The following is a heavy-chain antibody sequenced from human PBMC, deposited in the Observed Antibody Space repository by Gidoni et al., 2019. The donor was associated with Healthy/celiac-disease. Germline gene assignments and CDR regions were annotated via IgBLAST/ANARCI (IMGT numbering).Heavy chain of an antibody. CDR3: ARDGDYYYDSSGYFDY. CDR2: ISSNGGST. V-gene: IGHV3-64*01. J-gene: IGHJ4*02. CDR1: GFTFSSYA. Sequence: EVQLVESGGGLVQPGGSLRLSCAASGFTFSSYAMHWGRQAPGKGLEYVSAISSNGGSTYYANSVKGRFTISRDNSKNTLYLQMGSLRAEDMAVYYCARDGDYYYDSSGYFDYWGQGTLVTVSS. D-gene: IGHD3-22*01.